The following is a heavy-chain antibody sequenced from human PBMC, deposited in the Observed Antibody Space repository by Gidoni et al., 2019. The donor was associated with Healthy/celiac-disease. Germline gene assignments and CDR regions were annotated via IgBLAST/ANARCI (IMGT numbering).Heavy chain of an antibody. CDR2: ISGSGGST. CDR3: AKGYYYDSSGYYPEYYYYYYGMDV. CDR1: GFTFSSYA. D-gene: IGHD3-22*01. V-gene: IGHV3-23*01. J-gene: IGHJ6*02. Sequence: EVQLLESGGGLVQPGGSLRLSCAASGFTFSSYAMSWVRQAPGKGLAWGSAISGSGGSTYYADSVKGRFTISRDNSKNTLYLQMNSLRAEDTAVYYCAKGYYYDSSGYYPEYYYYYYGMDVWGQGTTVTVSS.